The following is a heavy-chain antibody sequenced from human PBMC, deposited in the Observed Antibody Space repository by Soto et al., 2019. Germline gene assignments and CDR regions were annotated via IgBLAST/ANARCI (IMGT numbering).Heavy chain of an antibody. CDR1: GYTFTGYY. CDR3: ARALYGSGSYYLRGMDV. CDR2: INPNSGGT. V-gene: IGHV1-2*04. Sequence: ASVKVSCKASGYTFTGYYMHWGRQAPGQGLEWMGWINPNSGGTNYAQKFQGWVTMTRDTSISTAYMELSRRRSDDTAVYYCARALYGSGSYYLRGMDVWGQGTTVTVSS. D-gene: IGHD3-10*01. J-gene: IGHJ6*02.